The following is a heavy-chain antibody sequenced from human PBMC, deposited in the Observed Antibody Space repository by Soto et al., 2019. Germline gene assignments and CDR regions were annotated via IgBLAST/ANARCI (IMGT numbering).Heavy chain of an antibody. Sequence: PSETLSLTCTVSGGSISSYYWSWIRQPPGKGLEWIGYIYYSGSTNYNPSLKSRVTISVDTSKNQFSLKLSSVTAADTAVYYCARSESNYYDSSGYYRNWGQGTLVTVSS. CDR3: ARSESNYYDSSGYYRN. J-gene: IGHJ4*02. D-gene: IGHD3-22*01. CDR2: IYYSGST. CDR1: GGSISSYY. V-gene: IGHV4-59*08.